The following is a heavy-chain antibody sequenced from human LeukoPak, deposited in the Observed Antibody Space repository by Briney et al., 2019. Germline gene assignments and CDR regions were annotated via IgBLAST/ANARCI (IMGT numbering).Heavy chain of an antibody. J-gene: IGHJ5*02. CDR3: AKPVLRYFDWSFDP. Sequence: SGGSLRLSCAASGFTFSSYAMSWVRQAPGKGLEWVSAISGSGGSTYYADSVKGRFTISRDNSKSTLYLQMNSLRAEDTAVYYCAKPVLRYFDWSFDPWGQGTLVTVSS. CDR1: GFTFSSYA. V-gene: IGHV3-23*01. CDR2: ISGSGGST. D-gene: IGHD3-9*01.